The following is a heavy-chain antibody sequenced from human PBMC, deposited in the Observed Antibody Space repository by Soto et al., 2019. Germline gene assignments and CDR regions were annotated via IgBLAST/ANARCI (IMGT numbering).Heavy chain of an antibody. CDR3: ATRYSYVHF. V-gene: IGHV1-2*02. Sequence: ASVKVSCKSSGYAFTGYYIHWVLQAPGQGLEWMGWINPNSGDTNYAQKFQGRVTMTRDTSFSTAYMELSSLRSDDTAVYYCATRYSYVHFWGQGTLVTVS. J-gene: IGHJ4*02. CDR1: GYAFTGYY. D-gene: IGHD5-18*01. CDR2: INPNSGDT.